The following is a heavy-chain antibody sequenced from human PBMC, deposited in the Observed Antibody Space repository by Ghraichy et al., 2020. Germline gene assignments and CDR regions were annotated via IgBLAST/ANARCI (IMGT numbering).Heavy chain of an antibody. CDR2: ISSSGGDT. V-gene: IGHV3-23*01. CDR1: GFTFSNYA. D-gene: IGHD2-2*01. Sequence: GGSLRLSCAASGFTFSNYAMTWVRQAPGKGLEWVSAISSSGGDTYYAGSVKGRFTISRDNSKNTLYLQMNSLRAEDTALYYCAKGLEGRYCSTKSCYVHPYYSDSWGQGTLVTVSS. J-gene: IGHJ4*02. CDR3: AKGLEGRYCSTKSCYVHPYYSDS.